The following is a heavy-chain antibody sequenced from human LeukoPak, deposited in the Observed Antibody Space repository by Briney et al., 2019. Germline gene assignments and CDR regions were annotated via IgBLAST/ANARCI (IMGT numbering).Heavy chain of an antibody. Sequence: PGGSLRLSCAASGFTFSSYSMNWVRQAPGKGLGWVSYIRIRSSDTYYEDSVKGRFTISRDNARNSLYLQMNTLRAEDTAIYYCARDHVWAFDIWGQGSMVTVSS. CDR3: ARDHVWAFDI. V-gene: IGHV3-21*05. D-gene: IGHD3-16*01. J-gene: IGHJ3*02. CDR1: GFTFSSYS. CDR2: IRIRSSDT.